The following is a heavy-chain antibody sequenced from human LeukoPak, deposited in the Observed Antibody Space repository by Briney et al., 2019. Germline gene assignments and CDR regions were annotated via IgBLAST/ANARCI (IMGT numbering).Heavy chain of an antibody. CDR1: GDFVSADYY. J-gene: IGHJ3*01. Sequence: SETLSLTCIVSGDFVSADYYWGWIRQPPGKGLEWIGSIYPSGKTSYNPSLKSRVAISLDMSKNQFSLRLTSVTAEDTALYFCARSTRPRAQNERRGDAFHVWGPGTMVTVSS. CDR2: IYPSGKT. D-gene: IGHD1-1*01. V-gene: IGHV4-38-2*02. CDR3: ARSTRPRAQNERRGDAFHV.